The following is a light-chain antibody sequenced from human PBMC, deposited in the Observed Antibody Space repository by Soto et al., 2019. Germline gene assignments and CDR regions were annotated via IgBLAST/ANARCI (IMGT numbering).Light chain of an antibody. Sequence: QSALTQPPSASGSPGQSVTISCTGTSSDVGGYNYVSWYQHHPGKAPKLMIYEVSNRPSGVSDRFSGSKSGNTASLTISGLQAEDEADYYCSSYTSSSTLVFGTGTKLTVL. CDR1: SSDVGGYNY. CDR2: EVS. V-gene: IGLV2-14*01. J-gene: IGLJ1*01. CDR3: SSYTSSSTLV.